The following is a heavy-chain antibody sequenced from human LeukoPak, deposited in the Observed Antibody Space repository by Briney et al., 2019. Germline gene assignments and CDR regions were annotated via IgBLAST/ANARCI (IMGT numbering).Heavy chain of an antibody. J-gene: IGHJ4*02. CDR1: GFKFSSYS. Sequence: PGGSLRLSCAASGFKFSSYSMNWVRQAPGKGLEWVSSISTSSIYMYYAESVKGRFTISRDNAKNSLYLQMNSLRAEDTAVYYCARDPVYYFDSSGYYVYWGQGTLVTVSS. D-gene: IGHD3-22*01. CDR2: ISTSSIYM. CDR3: ARDPVYYFDSSGYYVY. V-gene: IGHV3-21*01.